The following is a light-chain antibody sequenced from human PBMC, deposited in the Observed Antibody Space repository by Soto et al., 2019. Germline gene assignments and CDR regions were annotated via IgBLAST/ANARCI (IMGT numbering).Light chain of an antibody. CDR1: SRDVGGYNS. Sequence: QSALTQPASVSGSPGLSIAISCTGTSRDVGGYNSVSWYQQQPGKVPKLMIYDVSNRPSGVSNRFSGSKSGNTASLTISGLQADDEGDYYCSSYTTGGSYVFGTGTKLTVL. CDR2: DVS. J-gene: IGLJ1*01. CDR3: SSYTTGGSYV. V-gene: IGLV2-14*01.